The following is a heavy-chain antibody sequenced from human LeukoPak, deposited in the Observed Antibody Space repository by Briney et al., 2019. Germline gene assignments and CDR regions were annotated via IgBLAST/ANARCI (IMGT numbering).Heavy chain of an antibody. J-gene: IGHJ4*02. CDR2: IYTSGST. CDR1: GGSISSYY. Sequence: PSETLSLTCTVSGGSISSYYWSWIRQPAGKGLEWIGRIYTSGSTNYNPSLKSRVTISVDTSKNQFSLKLSSVTAADTAVYYCARGGIVGATTLFDYWGQGTLVTVSS. CDR3: ARGGIVGATTLFDY. V-gene: IGHV4-4*07. D-gene: IGHD1-26*01.